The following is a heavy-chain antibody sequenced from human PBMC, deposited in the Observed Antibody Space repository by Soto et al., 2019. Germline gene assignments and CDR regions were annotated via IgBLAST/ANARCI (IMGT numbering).Heavy chain of an antibody. Sequence: SETLSLTCAVYGGSFSGYYWSWIRQPPGKGLEWIGEINHSGSTNYNPSLKSRVTISVDTSKNQFSLKLSSVTAADTAVYYCARHPIVVVPAAIWFDPWGQGTLVTVSS. V-gene: IGHV4-34*01. J-gene: IGHJ5*02. D-gene: IGHD2-2*01. CDR1: GGSFSGYY. CDR2: INHSGST. CDR3: ARHPIVVVPAAIWFDP.